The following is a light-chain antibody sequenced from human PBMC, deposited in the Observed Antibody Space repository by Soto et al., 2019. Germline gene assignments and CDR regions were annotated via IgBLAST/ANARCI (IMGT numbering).Light chain of an antibody. CDR3: ETWDLSLSAVV. CDR2: END. V-gene: IGLV1-51*02. CDR1: SSNIGPKY. J-gene: IGLJ3*02. Sequence: QSVLTQPPSVSAAPGQKVTISCSGSSSNIGPKYVSWYQQVPGTAPKLLIYENDKRPSEIPDRFSGSKSGTSATLGITGLQTGDEADYYCETWDLSLSAVVFGGGTKLTVL.